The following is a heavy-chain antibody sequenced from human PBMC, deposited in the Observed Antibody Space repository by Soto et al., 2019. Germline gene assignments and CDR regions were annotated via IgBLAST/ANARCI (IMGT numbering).Heavy chain of an antibody. CDR1: GYTFTSYG. V-gene: IGHV1-18*01. CDR2: ISAYNGNT. CDR3: ARGDIVVVVAATLFLGWFDP. Sequence: ASVKVSCTASGYTFTSYGISWVRQAPGQGLEWMGWISAYNGNTNYAQKLQGRVTMTTDTSTSTAYMELRSLRSDDTAVYYCARGDIVVVVAATLFLGWFDPWGQGTLVTVSS. J-gene: IGHJ5*02. D-gene: IGHD2-15*01.